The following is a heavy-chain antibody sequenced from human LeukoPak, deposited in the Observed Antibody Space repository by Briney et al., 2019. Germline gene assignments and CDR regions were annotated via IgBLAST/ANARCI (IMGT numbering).Heavy chain of an antibody. CDR3: TRVATMVPGYYYYGMDV. CDR2: IRSKAYGGTT. CDR1: GFTFGDYA. Sequence: GGSLRLSCTASGFTFGDYAMSWVRQAPGKGLEWVGFIRSKAYGGTTEYAASVKGRFTISRDDSKGIAYLQMNSLKTEDTAVYYCTRVATMVPGYYYYGMDVWGQGTTVTVSS. V-gene: IGHV3-49*04. J-gene: IGHJ6*02. D-gene: IGHD3-10*01.